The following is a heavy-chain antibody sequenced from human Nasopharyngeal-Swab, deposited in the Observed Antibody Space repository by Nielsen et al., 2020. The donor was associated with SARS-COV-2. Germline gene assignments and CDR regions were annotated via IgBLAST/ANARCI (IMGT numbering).Heavy chain of an antibody. V-gene: IGHV3-11*01. D-gene: IGHD6-19*01. CDR3: ARDIQGWYDWFDP. J-gene: IGHJ5*02. Sequence: WIRQPPGKGLEWVSYISSSGSTIYYADSVKGRFTISRDNAKNSLHPQMNSLRAEDTAVYYCARDIQGWYDWFDPWGQGTLVTVSS. CDR2: ISSSGSTI.